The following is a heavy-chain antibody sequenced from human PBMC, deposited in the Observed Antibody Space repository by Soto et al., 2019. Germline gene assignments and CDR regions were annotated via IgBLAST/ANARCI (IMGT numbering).Heavy chain of an antibody. J-gene: IGHJ4*02. D-gene: IGHD6-6*01. CDR3: ARDLRYSSSTYFDY. V-gene: IGHV1-69*13. CDR1: GGTFSSYA. Sequence: ASVKVSCKASGGTFSSYAISWVRQAPGQGLEWMGGIIPIFGTANYAQKFQGRVTITADESTSTAYMELSGLRSEDTAVYYCARDLRYSSSTYFDYWGQGTLVTVSS. CDR2: IIPIFGTA.